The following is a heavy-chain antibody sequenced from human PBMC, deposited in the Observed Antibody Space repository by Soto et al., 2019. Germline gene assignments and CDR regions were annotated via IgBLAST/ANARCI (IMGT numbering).Heavy chain of an antibody. Sequence: GSLRLSGSSSGFTFSSYGMHWVRQAPGKGLEWLAVIWYDGSNKYYADSLKGRFTISRDNSKNTLYLQMNSLRAEDTAVYYCARDTDKFWQLVWGLWFDPWGHGNLVTVCS. CDR3: ARDTDKFWQLVWGLWFDP. V-gene: IGHV3-33*01. CDR2: IWYDGSNK. D-gene: IGHD6-6*01. J-gene: IGHJ5*02. CDR1: GFTFSSYG.